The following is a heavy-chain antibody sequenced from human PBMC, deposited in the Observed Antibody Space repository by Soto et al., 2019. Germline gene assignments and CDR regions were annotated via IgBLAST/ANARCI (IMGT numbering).Heavy chain of an antibody. Sequence: QLQLQESGSGLVKPSQTLSLTCAVSGGSISSGGYSWSWIRQPPGKGLEWIGYIYHSGSTYYNPSLKSRVTISVDRSKNQFSLKLSSVTAADTAVYYCARVRRELRRYYGMDVWGQGTTVTVSS. V-gene: IGHV4-30-2*01. J-gene: IGHJ6*02. CDR2: IYHSGST. CDR3: ARVRRELRRYYGMDV. CDR1: GGSISSGGYS. D-gene: IGHD1-26*01.